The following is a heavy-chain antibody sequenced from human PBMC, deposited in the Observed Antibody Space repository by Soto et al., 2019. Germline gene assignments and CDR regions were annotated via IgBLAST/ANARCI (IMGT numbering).Heavy chain of an antibody. CDR2: INPNSGGT. D-gene: IGHD3-9*01. CDR3: ARGGLVRYFDWLLNFDY. J-gene: IGHJ4*02. V-gene: IGHV1-2*04. CDR1: GYTFTSYA. Sequence: ASVKVSCKASGYTFTSYAMHWVRQAPGQRLEWMGWINPNSGGTNYAQKFQGWVTMTRDTSISTAYMELSRLRSDDTAVYYCARGGLVRYFDWLLNFDYWGQGTLVTVSS.